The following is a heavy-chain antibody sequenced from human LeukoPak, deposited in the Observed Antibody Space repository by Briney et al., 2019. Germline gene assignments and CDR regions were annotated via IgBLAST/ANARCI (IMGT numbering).Heavy chain of an antibody. CDR1: GYTFTGYY. J-gene: IGHJ6*02. V-gene: IGHV1-2*02. CDR2: INPNSGGT. CDR3: AREEIVVPAAISRYYYYYGMDV. Sequence: ASVKVSCKASGYTFTGYYMHWVRQAPGQGLEWMGWINPNSGGTNYAQKFQGRVTMTRDTSISTAYMELSRLRPDDTAVYYCAREEIVVPAAISRYYYYYGMDVWGQGTTVTVSS. D-gene: IGHD2-2*01.